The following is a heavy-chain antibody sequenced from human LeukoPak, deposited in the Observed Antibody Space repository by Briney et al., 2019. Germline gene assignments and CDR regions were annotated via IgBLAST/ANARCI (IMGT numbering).Heavy chain of an antibody. J-gene: IGHJ3*02. CDR2: IYTSGST. Sequence: SETLSLTCTVSGGSISSYYWSWIRQPAGKGLEWIGRIYTSGSTNYNPSLKSRVTMSVDTSKKQFSLKLSSVTAAETGLYFCVRGFWAFDIWGQGTMVTVSS. CDR3: VRGFWAFDI. D-gene: IGHD3-3*01. CDR1: GGSISSYY. V-gene: IGHV4-4*07.